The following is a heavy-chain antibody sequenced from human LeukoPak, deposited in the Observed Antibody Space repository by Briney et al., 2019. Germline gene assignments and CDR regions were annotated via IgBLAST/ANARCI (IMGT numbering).Heavy chain of an antibody. J-gene: IGHJ4*02. D-gene: IGHD3-22*01. V-gene: IGHV3-23*01. CDR3: ARTYYYDSSGYYSRGYYFDY. CDR1: GFTFSDYA. CDR2: ISDDGSGT. Sequence: GGSLRLSCAASGFTFSDYAMSWVRQAPGQGLEWVSTISDDGSGTYYADSVKGRFTISRDNSKNTLYLQMNSLRAEDTAVYYCARTYYYDSSGYYSRGYYFDYWGQGTLVTVSS.